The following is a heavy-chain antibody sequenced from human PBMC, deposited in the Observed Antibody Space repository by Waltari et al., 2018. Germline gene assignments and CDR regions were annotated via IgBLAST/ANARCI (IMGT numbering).Heavy chain of an antibody. V-gene: IGHV1-18*01. CDR3: ARDRNSWLKTDY. J-gene: IGHJ4*02. D-gene: IGHD3-9*01. Sequence: QVQLVQSGAGVKKPGASVRVSCHAPGYTSTNYGISWVRQAPGQGLEWVGWVSAYNGDTKYAQKLQDRVTMTTDTSTSTAYMEVRSLRSDDTAVYYCARDRNSWLKTDYWGQGTLVTVSS. CDR2: VSAYNGDT. CDR1: GYTSTNYG.